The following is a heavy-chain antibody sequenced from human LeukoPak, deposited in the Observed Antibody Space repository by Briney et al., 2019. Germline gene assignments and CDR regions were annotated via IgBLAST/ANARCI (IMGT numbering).Heavy chain of an antibody. J-gene: IGHJ4*02. CDR1: GFTFSSYA. CDR2: ISVSGGST. CDR3: AKDSQSHAWSQFDY. V-gene: IGHV3-23*01. D-gene: IGHD2-15*01. Sequence: GGSLRLSRAASGFTFSSYAMSWVRQAPGKGLEWVSTISVSGGSTYYADSVKGRFTLSRDNSKNAMYLQMNSLRVEDTAVYYCAKDSQSHAWSQFDYWGQGTLVTVS.